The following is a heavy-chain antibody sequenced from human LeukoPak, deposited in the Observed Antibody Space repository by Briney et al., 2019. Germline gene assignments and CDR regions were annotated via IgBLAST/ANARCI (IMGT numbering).Heavy chain of an antibody. Sequence: GGSLRLSCAASGFTFSIYAMNWVRQAPGKGLEWVSSISANGGETHYADSVKGRFTISRDNSKNTLYLQINNPRVEDTAVYYCAKRYYDFPLDYWGQGTLVIDSS. CDR2: ISANGGET. V-gene: IGHV3-23*01. CDR1: GFTFSIYA. CDR3: AKRYYDFPLDY. J-gene: IGHJ4*02. D-gene: IGHD3-3*01.